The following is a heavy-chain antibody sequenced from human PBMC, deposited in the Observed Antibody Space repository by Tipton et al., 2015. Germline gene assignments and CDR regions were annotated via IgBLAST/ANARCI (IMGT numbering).Heavy chain of an antibody. Sequence: GLVKPSETPSLICSVSGSSVSSGNYYWSWIRQPPGKGLEWIGYVSHSDTSHYNPSLKSRVTISVDTSKTQFSLKLSSVTAADTAVYYCARDAGRYYDSSGLSWYFDLWGRGTLVTVSS. D-gene: IGHD3-22*01. CDR1: GSSVSSGNYY. J-gene: IGHJ2*01. CDR2: VSHSDTS. CDR3: ARDAGRYYDSSGLSWYFDL. V-gene: IGHV4-61*01.